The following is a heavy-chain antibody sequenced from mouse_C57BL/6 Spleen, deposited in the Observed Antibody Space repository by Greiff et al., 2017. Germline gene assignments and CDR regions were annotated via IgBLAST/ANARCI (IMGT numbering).Heavy chain of an antibody. Sequence: VQLQQPGTELVKPGASVKLSCKASGYTFTSYWMHWVKQRPGQGLEWIGNINPSNGGTNYNEKVKSKATLTVDNSSSTAYMQLSSLTTEDSAVYYCARYDGCGGFAYWGQGTLVTVSA. D-gene: IGHD2-3*01. V-gene: IGHV1-53*01. J-gene: IGHJ3*01. CDR3: ARYDGCGGFAY. CDR1: GYTFTSYW. CDR2: INPSNGGT.